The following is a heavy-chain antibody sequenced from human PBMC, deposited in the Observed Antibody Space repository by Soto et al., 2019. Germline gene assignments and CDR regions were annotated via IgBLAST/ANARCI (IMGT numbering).Heavy chain of an antibody. J-gene: IGHJ4*02. CDR1: GGSISSGDYY. CDR2: IYYSGST. Sequence: SGTLSLTFTVSGGSISSGDYYWSGIRPPPGKGLEWIGYIYYSGSTYYNPSLKSRVTISVDTSKNQFSLKLSSVTAADTAVYYCAREGGTMVRGYDYWGQGTLVTVSS. D-gene: IGHD3-10*01. V-gene: IGHV4-30-4*01. CDR3: AREGGTMVRGYDY.